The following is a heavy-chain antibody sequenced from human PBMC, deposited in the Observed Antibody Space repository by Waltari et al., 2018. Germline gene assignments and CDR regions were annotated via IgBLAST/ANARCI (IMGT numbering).Heavy chain of an antibody. Sequence: EVQLVESGGGLVQPGGSLRLSCAASGFTFSDHYMDWVRQAPGKGLEWVGRTRNKANRYTTEDAASVKGRFTISRDDSKNSLYLQMNSLKTEDTAVYYCARGGYDNDYWGQGTLVTVSS. J-gene: IGHJ4*02. V-gene: IGHV3-72*01. CDR1: GFTFSDHY. CDR3: ARGGYDNDY. D-gene: IGHD5-18*01. CDR2: TRNKANRYTT.